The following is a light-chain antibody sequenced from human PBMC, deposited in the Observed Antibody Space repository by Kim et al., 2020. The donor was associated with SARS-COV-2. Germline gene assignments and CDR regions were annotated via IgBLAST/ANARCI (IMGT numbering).Light chain of an antibody. V-gene: IGKV3-11*01. CDR2: DAS. Sequence: EIVLTQSPATLSLSPGERATLCRASQSVSSYLAWYQQKPGQAPRLLIYDASNRATGIPARFSGSGSGTDFTLTISSLEPEDFAVYYCQQRSNWPPSITFGQGTRLEIK. J-gene: IGKJ5*01. CDR1: QSVSSY. CDR3: QQRSNWPPSIT.